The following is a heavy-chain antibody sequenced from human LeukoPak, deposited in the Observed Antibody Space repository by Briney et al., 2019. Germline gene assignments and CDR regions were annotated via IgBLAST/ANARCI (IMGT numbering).Heavy chain of an antibody. Sequence: SETLSLTCTVSGGSVSSGSYYWRWIRQPPGKGLEWIGYIYYSGSTNYNPSLKSRVTISVDTSKNQFSLKLSSVTAADTAVYYCAAVLYSSSWLNWGQGTLVTVSS. D-gene: IGHD6-13*01. CDR1: GGSVSSGSYY. CDR2: IYYSGST. V-gene: IGHV4-61*01. CDR3: AAVLYSSSWLN. J-gene: IGHJ4*02.